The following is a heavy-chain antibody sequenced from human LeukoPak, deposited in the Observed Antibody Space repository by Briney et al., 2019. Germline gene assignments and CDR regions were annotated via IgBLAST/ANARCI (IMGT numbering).Heavy chain of an antibody. V-gene: IGHV3-53*01. CDR2: IYRRGDT. CDR3: ARSIELDPWGAFDI. Sequence: PGGALRLSCAASGFTVSSNYMSWVREAPGKGLEWVSVIYRRGDTYYPDSVKGRFTISRDTSKNTLYLQMNSLRAGDTAVYYCARSIELDPWGAFDIWGQGTTVTVSS. J-gene: IGHJ3*02. CDR1: GFTVSSNY. D-gene: IGHD1-1*01.